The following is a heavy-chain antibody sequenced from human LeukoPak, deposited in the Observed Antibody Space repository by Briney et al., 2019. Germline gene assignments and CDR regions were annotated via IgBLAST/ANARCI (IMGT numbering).Heavy chain of an antibody. CDR2: TYYSGST. J-gene: IGHJ4*02. Sequence: TSETLSLTCTVSGGSISSYYWSWIRQPPGKGLEWIGYTYYSGSTNYNPSLKSRVTISLDTSKNQFSLKLTSVTAADTAVYYCARVRTGGSYYYYSFDYWGQGTLVTVTS. CDR3: ARVRTGGSYYYYSFDY. CDR1: GGSISSYY. V-gene: IGHV4-59*12. D-gene: IGHD3-10*01.